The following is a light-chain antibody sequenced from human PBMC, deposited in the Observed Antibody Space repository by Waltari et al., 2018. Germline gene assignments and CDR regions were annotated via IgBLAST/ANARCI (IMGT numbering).Light chain of an antibody. CDR1: ISNLGTHY. Sequence: QSVLTQPPSASGAPGQRVTIPCSGSISNLGTHYAYWYQQFTGTAPKLLIQRNNQRPSGVPDRFSGSKSGTSASLAISGLRSEDEADYYCASWDDSLSVGVFGGGTKLTVL. J-gene: IGLJ3*02. V-gene: IGLV1-47*01. CDR2: RNN. CDR3: ASWDDSLSVGV.